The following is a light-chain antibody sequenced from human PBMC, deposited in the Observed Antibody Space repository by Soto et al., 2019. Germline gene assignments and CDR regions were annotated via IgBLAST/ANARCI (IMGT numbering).Light chain of an antibody. J-gene: IGKJ2*01. Sequence: EIVLTQSPGTLSLSPGERATLSCRASQSVSSSYLAWYQQKPGQAPRLLIYGASSRATGIPDRFSCSGSGTDFTLTLSRLEHEDFAVYYCQQYGSSPGYTFGQGTKLEIK. CDR2: GAS. CDR3: QQYGSSPGYT. CDR1: QSVSSSY. V-gene: IGKV3-20*01.